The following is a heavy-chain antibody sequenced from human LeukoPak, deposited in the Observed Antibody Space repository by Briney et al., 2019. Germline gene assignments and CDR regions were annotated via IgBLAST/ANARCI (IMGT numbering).Heavy chain of an antibody. CDR3: ARDPGTTEFDY. J-gene: IGHJ4*02. CDR1: GYTFTGYY. Sequence: ASVKVSCKASGYTFTGYYMHWVRQAPGQGLEWMGWINPNSGGTNYAQKFQGWATMTRDTSISTAYMELSRLRSDDTAVYYCARDPGTTEFDYWGQGTLVTVSS. D-gene: IGHD2/OR15-2a*01. V-gene: IGHV1-2*04. CDR2: INPNSGGT.